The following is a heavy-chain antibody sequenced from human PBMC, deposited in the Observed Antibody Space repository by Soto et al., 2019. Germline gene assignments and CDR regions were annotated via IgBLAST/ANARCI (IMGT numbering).Heavy chain of an antibody. CDR2: VSSEGGTQ. J-gene: IGHJ2*01. D-gene: IGHD3-16*01. Sequence: QVQLVESGGGVVQPGRSLRLSCTASGFTFSTYAMQWVRQAPGNGLEWVAVVSSEGGTQFYADSVKARFTISRDNPKNSLDLQMSSRPTEDAALYYCARENYDGGHVLGSLDLWGHGTLVSVSS. V-gene: IGHV3-30-3*01. CDR1: GFTFSTYA. CDR3: ARENYDGGHVLGSLDL.